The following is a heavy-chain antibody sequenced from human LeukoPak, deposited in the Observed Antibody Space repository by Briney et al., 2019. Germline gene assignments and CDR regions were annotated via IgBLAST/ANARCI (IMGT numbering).Heavy chain of an antibody. CDR3: ARTGLGDAFDI. Sequence: GGSLRLSCAASGFTFSSYGMHWVRQAPGKGLEWVAVIWYVGSNKYYADSVKGRFTISRDNSKNTLYLQMNSLRAEDTAVYYCARTGLGDAFDIWGQGTMVTVSS. J-gene: IGHJ3*02. CDR2: IWYVGSNK. CDR1: GFTFSSYG. V-gene: IGHV3-33*01. D-gene: IGHD1-14*01.